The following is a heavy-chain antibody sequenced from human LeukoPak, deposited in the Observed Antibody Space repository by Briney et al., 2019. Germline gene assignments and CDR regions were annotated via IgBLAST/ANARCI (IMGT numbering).Heavy chain of an antibody. J-gene: IGHJ3*02. CDR3: AKDIEYSSGWYNSAFDI. CDR1: GFTFSSYA. D-gene: IGHD6-19*01. Sequence: PGGSLRLSCAASGFTFSSYAMSWVRQAPGKGLEWVSAISGSGGSTYYADSVKGRFTISRDNSKNTLYLQMNSLRAEDSAVYYCAKDIEYSSGWYNSAFDIWAQGTMVTVSS. CDR2: ISGSGGST. V-gene: IGHV3-23*01.